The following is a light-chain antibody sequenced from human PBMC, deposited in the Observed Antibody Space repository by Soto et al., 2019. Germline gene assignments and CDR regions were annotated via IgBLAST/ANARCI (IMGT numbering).Light chain of an antibody. CDR2: AAS. CDR1: QAIGND. Sequence: AIQMTQSPSSLSASVGDRVTITCRASQAIGNDLTWYRQKPGKAPNLLIFAASSLQSGVPSRFSGSGSGTDFTLTISSLQPEDFATYYCLQDYNYPLTFGQGTKLEIK. J-gene: IGKJ2*01. CDR3: LQDYNYPLT. V-gene: IGKV1-6*01.